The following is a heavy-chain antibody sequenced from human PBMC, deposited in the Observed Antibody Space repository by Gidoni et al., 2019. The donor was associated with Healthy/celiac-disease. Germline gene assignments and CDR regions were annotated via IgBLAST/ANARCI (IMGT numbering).Heavy chain of an antibody. J-gene: IGHJ2*01. V-gene: IGHV3-30-3*01. CDR1: GFTFSSYA. D-gene: IGHD3-3*01. CDR3: AREYFGVDWYFDL. CDR2: ISYDGSNK. Sequence: QVQLVESGGGVVQPGRSLRLSCAASGFTFSSYAMHWVRQAPGKGLEWVAVISYDGSNKYYADSVKGRFTISRDNSKNTLYLQMNSLRAEDTAVYYCAREYFGVDWYFDLWGRGTLVTVSS.